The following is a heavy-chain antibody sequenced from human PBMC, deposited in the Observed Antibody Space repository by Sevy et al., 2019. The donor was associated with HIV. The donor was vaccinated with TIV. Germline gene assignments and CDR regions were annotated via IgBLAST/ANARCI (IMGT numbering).Heavy chain of an antibody. V-gene: IGHV1-24*01. J-gene: IGHJ6*02. Sequence: ASVKVSCKVSGYTLTGLSMHWVRQAPGKGLEWMGSFDPEDGERIYAQKLEGRVTMTEDTSADTAYMELNSLRVEDTAVYYCARDHVKDGDLGDYYYFAMDVWGQGTTVTVSS. CDR1: GYTLTGLS. CDR2: FDPEDGER. D-gene: IGHD4-17*01. CDR3: ARDHVKDGDLGDYYYFAMDV.